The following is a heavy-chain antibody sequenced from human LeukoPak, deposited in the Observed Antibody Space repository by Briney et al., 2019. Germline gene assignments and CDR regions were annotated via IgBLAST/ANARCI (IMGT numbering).Heavy chain of an antibody. CDR2: IQQIGNDE. CDR3: ARHAYYYGSGSYFEYFQH. D-gene: IGHD3-10*01. CDR1: GFTFSSYW. Sequence: GGSLILSCATSGFTFSSYWMTWVRQAPGKGLEWVANIQQIGNDEYYVDSVKGRFTISRDNAKNSLYLQMNSLRAEDTAVYYCARHAYYYGSGSYFEYFQHWGQGTLVTVSS. V-gene: IGHV3-7*01. J-gene: IGHJ1*01.